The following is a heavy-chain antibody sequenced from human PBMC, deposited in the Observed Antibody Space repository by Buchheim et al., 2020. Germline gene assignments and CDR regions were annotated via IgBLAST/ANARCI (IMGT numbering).Heavy chain of an antibody. V-gene: IGHV3-48*02. D-gene: IGHD6-13*01. CDR3: ARRGSSRGRFFDY. CDR1: GFTFSSYA. Sequence: EIQLVESGGDLVQPGGSLRLSCAASGFTFSSYAMNWVRQGPGKGLEWIAYISSSTTTIYYADSVEGRLTVSRDNDRNSLFLQMDSLRDEDTAVYYCARRGSSRGRFFDYWGQGTL. CDR2: ISSSTTTI. J-gene: IGHJ4*02.